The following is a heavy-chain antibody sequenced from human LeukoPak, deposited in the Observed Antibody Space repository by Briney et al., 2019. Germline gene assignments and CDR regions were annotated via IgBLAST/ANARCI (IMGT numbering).Heavy chain of an antibody. CDR3: AKEARGSSWTGFDY. D-gene: IGHD6-13*01. J-gene: IGHJ4*02. Sequence: PGGSLRLFCAASGFTFDDYSIHWVRQAPGKGLEWVSLINKDGDRTYYADSVKGRFAISRDNSKNSLYLQMNSLTTEDTALYYCAKEARGSSWTGFDYWGQGTLVTVSS. V-gene: IGHV3-43*01. CDR2: INKDGDRT. CDR1: GFTFDDYS.